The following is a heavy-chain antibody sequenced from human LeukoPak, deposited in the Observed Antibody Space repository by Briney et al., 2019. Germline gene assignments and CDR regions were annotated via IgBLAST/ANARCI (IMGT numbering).Heavy chain of an antibody. CDR1: GLTFSSYW. J-gene: IGHJ3*02. D-gene: IGHD2-21*01. Sequence: GGSLRLSCAASGLTFSSYWMSWVRQAPGKGLEWVANIKQDGSEKYYVDSVKGRFTISRDNAKNSLYLQMNSLRAEDTAVYYCARDQAYCGGDCIDAFDIWGQGTMVTVSS. CDR2: IKQDGSEK. V-gene: IGHV3-7*01. CDR3: ARDQAYCGGDCIDAFDI.